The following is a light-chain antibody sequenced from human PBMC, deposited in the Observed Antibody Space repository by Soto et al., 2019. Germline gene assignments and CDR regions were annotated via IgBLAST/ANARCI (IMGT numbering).Light chain of an antibody. CDR3: QQYSSPRT. V-gene: IGKV3-20*01. Sequence: VFTQSPGTLSLSPGARATLYCRASQSVSSNHLAWYQQKPGQAPRLLIYGGSSRATGIPVRFSGTGSETEFTPTVTRLEPEYFAMYDCQQYSSPRTFGQGTKVDIK. J-gene: IGKJ1*01. CDR2: GGS. CDR1: QSVSSNH.